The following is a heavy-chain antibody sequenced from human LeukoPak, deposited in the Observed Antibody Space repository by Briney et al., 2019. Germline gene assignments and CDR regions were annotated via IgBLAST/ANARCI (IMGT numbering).Heavy chain of an antibody. CDR1: GFTFSSYS. CDR3: AREESSATIDY. V-gene: IGHV3-48*04. J-gene: IGHJ4*02. Sequence: GGSLRLSCAASGFTFSSYSMNWVRQAPGKGLEWVSYISTSGSTIYSADSVKGRFTISRDNAKNSLYLQMNSLRAEDTAIYYCAREESSATIDYWGQGTLVTVSS. CDR2: ISTSGSTI.